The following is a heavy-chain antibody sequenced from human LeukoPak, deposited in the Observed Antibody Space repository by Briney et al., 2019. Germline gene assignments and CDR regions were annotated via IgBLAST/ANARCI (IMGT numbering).Heavy chain of an antibody. CDR2: INANNGDT. CDR1: GFTFTGYY. V-gene: IGHV1-2*04. D-gene: IGHD4-17*01. J-gene: IGHJ4*02. Sequence: ASVKVSCKATGFTFTGYYIHWVRQAPGQGLEWMGWINANNGDTNYAQKFRGWVTMTRDTSLSTAYMELYRVRSDDTAVYYCARDGATVATPFFDYWGQGTLVTVSS. CDR3: ARDGATVATPFFDY.